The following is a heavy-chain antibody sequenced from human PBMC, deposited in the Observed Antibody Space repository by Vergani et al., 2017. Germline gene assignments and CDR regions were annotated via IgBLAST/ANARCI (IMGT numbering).Heavy chain of an antibody. CDR1: GYTFTSYD. CDR2: MNPNSGNT. V-gene: IGHV1-8*01. J-gene: IGHJ6*03. D-gene: IGHD3-9*01. Sequence: QVQLVQSGAEVKKPGSSVKVSCKASGYTFTSYDINWVRQATGQGLEWMGWMNPNSGNTGYAQKFQGRVTMTRNTSISTAYMELSSLRSEDTAVYYCARSLRSFDLLSPPHYYYYMDVWGKGTTVTVSS. CDR3: ARSLRSFDLLSPPHYYYYMDV.